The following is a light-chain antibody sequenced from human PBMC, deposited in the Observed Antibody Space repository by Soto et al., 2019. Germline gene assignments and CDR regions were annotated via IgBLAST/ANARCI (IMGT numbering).Light chain of an antibody. CDR2: RNN. J-gene: IGLJ7*01. CDR3: ATWDVTLGGHIV. CDR1: SSNIGGNY. Sequence: QSVLTQPASASETPGQTVTIPCSGSSSNIGGNYVFWYQHLPGTAPKLLIFRNNLRPSGVPDRFSGSKSGTSASLAISGLRSDDEADYYCATWDVTLGGHIVFGGGTQLPSS. V-gene: IGLV1-47*01.